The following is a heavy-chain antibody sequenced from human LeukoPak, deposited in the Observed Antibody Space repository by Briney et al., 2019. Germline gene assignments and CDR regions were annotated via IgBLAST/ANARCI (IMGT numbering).Heavy chain of an antibody. CDR2: INPNSGGT. CDR1: GYTFTSYY. J-gene: IGHJ4*02. CDR3: ARGGWYNWNTHTD. Sequence: ASVKVSCKASGYTFTSYYMHWVRQAPGQGLEWMGWINPNSGGTNYAQKFQGRVTMTRDTSISTAYMELSRLRSDDTAVYYCARGGWYNWNTHTDWGQGTLVTVSS. D-gene: IGHD1-20*01. V-gene: IGHV1-2*02.